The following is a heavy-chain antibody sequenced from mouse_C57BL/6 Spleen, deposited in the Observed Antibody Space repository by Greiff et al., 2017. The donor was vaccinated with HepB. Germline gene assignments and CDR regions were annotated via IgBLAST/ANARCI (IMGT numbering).Heavy chain of an antibody. CDR1: GYTFTDYE. CDR2: IDPETGGT. V-gene: IGHV1-15*01. D-gene: IGHD2-1*01. Sequence: QVQLKESGAELVRPGASVTLSCKASGYTFTDYEMHWVKQTPVHGLEWIGAIDPETGGTAYNQKFKGKAILTADKSSSTAYMELRSLTSEDSAVYYCTRSGVIEALYAMDYWGQGTSVTVSS. CDR3: TRSGVIEALYAMDY. J-gene: IGHJ4*01.